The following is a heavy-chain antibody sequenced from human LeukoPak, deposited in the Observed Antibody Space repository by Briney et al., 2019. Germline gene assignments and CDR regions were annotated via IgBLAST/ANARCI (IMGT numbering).Heavy chain of an antibody. CDR1: GGSISSYY. CDR2: IYTSGST. D-gene: IGHD2-2*01. V-gene: IGHV4-4*07. Sequence: SETLSLTCTASGGSISSYYWSWIRQPAGKGLEWIGRIYTSGSTNYNPSLKSRVTMSVDTSKNQFSLKLGSVTAADTAVYYCARGYCSSTSCVYFDYWGQGTLVTVSS. J-gene: IGHJ4*02. CDR3: ARGYCSSTSCVYFDY.